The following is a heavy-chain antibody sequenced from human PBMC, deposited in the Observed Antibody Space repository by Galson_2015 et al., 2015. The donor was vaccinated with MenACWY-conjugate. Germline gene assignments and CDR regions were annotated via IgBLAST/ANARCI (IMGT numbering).Heavy chain of an antibody. V-gene: IGHV3-21*01. J-gene: IGHJ4*02. CDR1: GFSFRSKT. CDR2: ISSSSSSI. D-gene: IGHD2-15*01. Sequence: SLRLSCAASGFSFRSKTMNWVRQAPGKGLEWVSAISSSSSSIYYADSVKGRFTISRDNAKNSLYLQMNSLRAEDTAVYYCVKRYCSGGTCYASDYWGQGTLVTVSS. CDR3: VKRYCSGGTCYASDY.